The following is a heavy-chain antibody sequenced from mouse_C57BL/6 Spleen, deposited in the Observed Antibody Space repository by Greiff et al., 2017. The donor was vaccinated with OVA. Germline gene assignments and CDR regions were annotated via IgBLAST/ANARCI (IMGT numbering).Heavy chain of an antibody. Sequence: EVQLQQSGPELVKPGASVKISCKASGYTFTDYYMNWVKQSHGKSLEWIGDINPNNGGTSYNQKFKGKATLTVDKSSSTAYMELRSLTSEDSAVYYCARRGHYYGSSPFDYWGQGTTLTVSS. CDR1: GYTFTDYY. CDR3: ARRGHYYGSSPFDY. J-gene: IGHJ2*01. CDR2: INPNNGGT. D-gene: IGHD1-1*01. V-gene: IGHV1-26*01.